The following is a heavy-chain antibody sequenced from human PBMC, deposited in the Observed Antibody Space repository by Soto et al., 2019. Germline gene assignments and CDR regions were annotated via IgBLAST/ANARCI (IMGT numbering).Heavy chain of an antibody. J-gene: IGHJ3*02. CDR3: ARVRDGSSWPPNAFDI. V-gene: IGHV1-69*05. Sequence: SVKVSCKASGGTFSSYAISWVRQAPGQGLEWMGGIIPIFGTANYAQKLQGRVTMTTDTSTSTAYMELRSLRSDDTAVYYCARVRDGSSWPPNAFDIWGQGTMVTVS. D-gene: IGHD6-13*01. CDR2: IIPIFGTA. CDR1: GGTFSSYA.